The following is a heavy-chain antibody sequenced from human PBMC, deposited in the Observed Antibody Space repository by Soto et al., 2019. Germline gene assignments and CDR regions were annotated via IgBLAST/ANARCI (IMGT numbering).Heavy chain of an antibody. CDR1: GFVFSVYG. CDR2: ISYEGSNT. J-gene: IGHJ4*02. Sequence: QVQLVESGGGVVQPGRSLRLSCAASGFVFSVYGMHWVRQAPGKGLEWVAAISYEGSNTYYGDSVKGRFTISRDNSKNTLFLQMNSLKPEDTAVYYCAKVGDGSFPQYQYNWGQGTLVTVSS. CDR3: AKVGDGSFPQYQYN. V-gene: IGHV3-30*18. D-gene: IGHD2-15*01.